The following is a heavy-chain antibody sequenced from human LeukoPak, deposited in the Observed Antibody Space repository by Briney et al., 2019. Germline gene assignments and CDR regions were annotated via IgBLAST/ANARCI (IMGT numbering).Heavy chain of an antibody. CDR3: ASSAGALIDC. Sequence: PGGSLRLSCAASGSTFSSYAMSWVRQAPGKGLEWVAVIWFDGSNKFYADSVKGRFTISRDNSKNTLYLQMNSLRAEDTAVYYCASSAGALIDCWGQGTLVIVSS. CDR1: GSTFSSYA. CDR2: IWFDGSNK. D-gene: IGHD6-19*01. J-gene: IGHJ4*02. V-gene: IGHV3-33*08.